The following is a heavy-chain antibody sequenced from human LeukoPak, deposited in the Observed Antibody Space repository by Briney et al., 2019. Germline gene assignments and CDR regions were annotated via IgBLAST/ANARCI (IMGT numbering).Heavy chain of an antibody. D-gene: IGHD2-15*01. Sequence: SETLSLTCTVSGASISGYYWSWIRQPAGKGLEWIGQIYISGNTNYNPSLKSRVTMSGDTSKNQFSLRLSSVTAADTAVYYCVRGGSKAAATFDYWGQGTLVTVSS. CDR2: IYISGNT. V-gene: IGHV4-4*07. CDR1: GASISGYY. CDR3: VRGGSKAAATFDY. J-gene: IGHJ4*02.